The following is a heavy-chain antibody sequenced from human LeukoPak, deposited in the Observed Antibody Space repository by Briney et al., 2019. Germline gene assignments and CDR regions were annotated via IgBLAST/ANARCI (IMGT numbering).Heavy chain of an antibody. J-gene: IGHJ4*02. CDR1: GFTFSSYW. CDR3: ARDVVGSLDY. V-gene: IGHV3-7*01. CDR2: IKGDESAR. Sequence: GGSLRLSCAASGFTFSSYWMAWVRQAPGKGLEWVANIKGDESARHQADSVKGRFTISRDNTRNSLYLQMTDLRGDDTAVYYCARDVVGSLDYWGQGTLVTVSS. D-gene: IGHD1-26*01.